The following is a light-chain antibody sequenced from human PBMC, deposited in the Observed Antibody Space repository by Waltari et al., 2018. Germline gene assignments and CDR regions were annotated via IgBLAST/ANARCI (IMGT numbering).Light chain of an antibody. CDR1: RGSIASNF. Sequence: NFVLTQPHSVSESPGKTVTISCTRSRGSIASNFVQWYQQRPGSAPTPVTYEDTHRPSGVLDRFSGSFESSSNSADLTISGLKTEDEADYFCQSYDSSTNWVFGGGTKLTVL. V-gene: IGLV6-57*04. CDR3: QSYDSSTNWV. CDR2: EDT. J-gene: IGLJ3*02.